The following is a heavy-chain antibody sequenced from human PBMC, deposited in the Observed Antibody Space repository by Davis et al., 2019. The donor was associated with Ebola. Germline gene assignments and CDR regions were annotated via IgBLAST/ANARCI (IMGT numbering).Heavy chain of an antibody. Sequence: PGGSLRLSCAGSGFSFSSYEMNWVRQAPGKGLEWISYISGSSVTIQYADSVEGRFTVSRDNAKNSVYLQMNSLRAEDTAIYYCARDALMTTPGGVVVFPGPTHFDKWGPGTRVTVSS. D-gene: IGHD3-16*02. CDR3: ARDALMTTPGGVVVFPGPTHFDK. J-gene: IGHJ4*02. V-gene: IGHV3-48*03. CDR1: GFSFSSYE. CDR2: ISGSSVTI.